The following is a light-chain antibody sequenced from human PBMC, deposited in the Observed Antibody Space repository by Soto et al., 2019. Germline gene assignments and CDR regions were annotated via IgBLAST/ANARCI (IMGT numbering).Light chain of an antibody. CDR2: DAS. Sequence: EIVLTQSPATLSLSPGERATLSCRASQSVSSSLAWYQQKPGQAPRLLIYDASNRATGIPARFSGSGSGTDFTLTISSLEPEDFAVYYCQQRSNWPLTFVQGTRLEIK. CDR1: QSVSSS. V-gene: IGKV3-11*01. J-gene: IGKJ5*01. CDR3: QQRSNWPLT.